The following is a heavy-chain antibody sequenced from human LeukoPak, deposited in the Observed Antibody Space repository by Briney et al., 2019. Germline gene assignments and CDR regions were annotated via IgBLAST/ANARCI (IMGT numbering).Heavy chain of an antibody. J-gene: IGHJ5*02. CDR2: MYHSGST. CDR1: GGSISSSSYY. CDR3: ARRYYYVSGSYYNHFDP. D-gene: IGHD3-10*01. Sequence: PSETLSLTCTVSGGSISSSSYYWGWIRQPPGKGLEWIGSMYHSGSTYYNPYLKSRVTISVDTSKNHFSLKLSSVTAADTAVYYCARRYYYVSGSYYNHFDPWGQGTLVTVSS. V-gene: IGHV4-39*02.